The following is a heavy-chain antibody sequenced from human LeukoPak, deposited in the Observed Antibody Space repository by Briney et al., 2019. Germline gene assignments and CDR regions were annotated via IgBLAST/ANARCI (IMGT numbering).Heavy chain of an antibody. Sequence: SETLSLTCAVYGGSFSGYYWSWIRQPPGKGLDWIGEINHSGSTNYTPSLKSRVTISVDTSKNQFSPKLSSVTAADTAVYYCARDTYYYDSSGYTRRFDPWGQGTLVTVSS. D-gene: IGHD3-22*01. CDR3: ARDTYYYDSSGYTRRFDP. CDR1: GGSFSGYY. CDR2: INHSGST. J-gene: IGHJ5*02. V-gene: IGHV4-34*01.